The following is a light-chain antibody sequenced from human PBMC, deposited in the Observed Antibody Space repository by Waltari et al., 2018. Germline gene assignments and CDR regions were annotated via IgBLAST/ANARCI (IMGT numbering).Light chain of an antibody. V-gene: IGKV1-39*01. CDR2: AAS. CDR1: QTISRY. Sequence: DIQMTQSPSSLSASVGDRVTITCRASQTISRYLNWYQQKPGKAPNLLIYAASSLQSGVPSRFSGSGSGRDFTRSITSLQPEDFATYYCQQSYSFTRTFGQGTKVEIK. J-gene: IGKJ1*01. CDR3: QQSYSFTRT.